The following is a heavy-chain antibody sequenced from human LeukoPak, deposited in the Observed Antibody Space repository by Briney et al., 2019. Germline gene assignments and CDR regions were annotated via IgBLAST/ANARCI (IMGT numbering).Heavy chain of an antibody. V-gene: IGHV4-59*01. CDR2: IYYSGST. D-gene: IGHD3-22*01. Sequence: SETLSLTCTVSGGSISSYYWSWIRQPPGKGLEWIGYIYYSGSTNQNPSLKSRVTISVDTSKNQFSLKLSSVAAADTAVYYCASLYYYDSSGYQYYFDYWGQGTLVTVSS. J-gene: IGHJ4*02. CDR1: GGSISSYY. CDR3: ASLYYYDSSGYQYYFDY.